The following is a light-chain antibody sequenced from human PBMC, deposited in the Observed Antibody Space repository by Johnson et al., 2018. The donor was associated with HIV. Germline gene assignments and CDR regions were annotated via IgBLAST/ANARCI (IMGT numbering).Light chain of an antibody. V-gene: IGLV1-51*01. Sequence: QSVLTQAPSVSAAPGQKVTISCSGSSSNIGNNYVSWYQQLPGTAPKLLIYYNNKRPSVIPDRFSGSKSGTSATLGITGLQTGDEADYYCGTWDSGLGAVYVFGPGTKVTVL. J-gene: IGLJ1*01. CDR2: YNN. CDR1: SSNIGNNY. CDR3: GTWDSGLGAVYV.